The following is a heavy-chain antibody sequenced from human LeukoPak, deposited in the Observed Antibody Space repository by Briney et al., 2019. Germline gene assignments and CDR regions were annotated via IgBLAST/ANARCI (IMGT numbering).Heavy chain of an antibody. Sequence: GGSLRLSCAASGFTFSSYGMHWVRQAPGKGLEWVAVISYDGSNKYYADSVKGRFTISRDNSKNTLYLQMNSLRAEDTAVYYCAKIMSGDASRYFDLWGRGTLVAVSS. D-gene: IGHD7-27*01. J-gene: IGHJ2*01. CDR3: AKIMSGDASRYFDL. CDR1: GFTFSSYG. CDR2: ISYDGSNK. V-gene: IGHV3-30*18.